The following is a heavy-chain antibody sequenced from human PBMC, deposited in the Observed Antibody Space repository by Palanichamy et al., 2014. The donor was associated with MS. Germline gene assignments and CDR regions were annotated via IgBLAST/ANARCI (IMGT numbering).Heavy chain of an antibody. D-gene: IGHD6-13*01. Sequence: ELQLVESGGGLIXPGGSLRLSCAASGFTFSSYNMNWVRQAPGKGLEWVSYISGSSSTVHYADSVKGRFTISRDNAKNSLYLQMNSLRAEDTAVYYCARDRSSGSWLDYWGQGTLVTVSS. V-gene: IGHV3-48*01. CDR1: GFTFSSYN. CDR2: ISGSSSTV. J-gene: IGHJ4*02. CDR3: ARDRSSGSWLDY.